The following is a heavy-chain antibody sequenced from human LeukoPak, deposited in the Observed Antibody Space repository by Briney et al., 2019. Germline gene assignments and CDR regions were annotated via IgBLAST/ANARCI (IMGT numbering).Heavy chain of an antibody. J-gene: IGHJ4*02. CDR3: ARDLSGYSSGWIFDY. V-gene: IGHV4-34*01. CDR1: GGSFSGYY. Sequence: SETLSLTCAVYGGSFSGYYWSWIRQPPGKGLEWSGEINHSGSTNYNPSLKSRVTISVDTSKNQFSLKLSSVTAADTAVYYCARDLSGYSSGWIFDYWGQGTLVTVSS. CDR2: INHSGST. D-gene: IGHD6-19*01.